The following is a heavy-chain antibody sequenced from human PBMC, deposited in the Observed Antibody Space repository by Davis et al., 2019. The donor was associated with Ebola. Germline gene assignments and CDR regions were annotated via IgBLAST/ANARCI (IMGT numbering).Heavy chain of an antibody. CDR2: ISGSGGST. CDR1: GFTFRSYA. D-gene: IGHD3-22*01. J-gene: IGHJ4*02. Sequence: GESLKISCAASGFTFRSYAMSWVRQAPGKGLEWVSAISGSGGSTYYADSVKGRFTISRDNSKNTLYLQMNSLKIEDTAVYYCAGNNYDRSGYYDYWGQGTLVTVSS. CDR3: AGNNYDRSGYYDY. V-gene: IGHV3-23*01.